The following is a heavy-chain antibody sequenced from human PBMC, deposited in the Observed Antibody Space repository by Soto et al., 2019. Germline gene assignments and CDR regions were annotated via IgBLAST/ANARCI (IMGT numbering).Heavy chain of an antibody. D-gene: IGHD3-22*01. J-gene: IGHJ4*02. CDR3: ARSDYYDSSGYAY. V-gene: IGHV4-30-4*01. Sequence: LXLTFTFSGGSISSCDYYWSWIRQPPGKGLEWIGYIYYSGSTYYNPSLKSRVTISVDTSKNQFSLKLSSVTAADTAVYYCARSDYYDSSGYAYWGQGTLVTVYS. CDR1: GGSISSCDYY. CDR2: IYYSGST.